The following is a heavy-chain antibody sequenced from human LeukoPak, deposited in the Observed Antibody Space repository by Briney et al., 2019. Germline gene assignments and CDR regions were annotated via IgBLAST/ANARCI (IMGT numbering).Heavy chain of an antibody. CDR1: GGSIGSSAYS. Sequence: SETLSLTCTVSGGSIGSSAYSWGWIRQPPGKGLEWIGYIYYSGSTNYNPSLKSRVTISVDTSKNQFSLKLSSATAADTAVYYCARGSVLLWFGERWFDPWGQGTLVTVSP. CDR3: ARGSVLLWFGERWFDP. D-gene: IGHD3-10*01. J-gene: IGHJ5*02. CDR2: IYYSGST. V-gene: IGHV4-61*08.